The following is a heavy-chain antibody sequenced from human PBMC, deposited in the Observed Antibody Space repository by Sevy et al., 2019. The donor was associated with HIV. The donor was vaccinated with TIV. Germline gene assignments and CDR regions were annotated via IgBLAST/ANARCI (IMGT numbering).Heavy chain of an antibody. CDR1: GGSITSLY. CDR2: IYYNGHI. CDR3: AGENAWGRGYS. J-gene: IGHJ4*02. D-gene: IGHD1-26*01. Sequence: SETLSLTCTVSGGSITSLYWNWIRQPPGKGLEWIANIYYNGHINYNPSLKRRVTLFLDTSKNQFSLRLSSVTAADTAMYYCAGENAWGRGYSWGQGTLVTVSS. V-gene: IGHV4-59*08.